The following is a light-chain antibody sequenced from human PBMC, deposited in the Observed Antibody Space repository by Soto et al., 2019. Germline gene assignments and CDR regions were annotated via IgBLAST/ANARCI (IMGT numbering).Light chain of an antibody. CDR3: QSYDSSLSGHAV. CDR1: SSNIRAGYD. V-gene: IGLV1-40*01. Sequence: QSVLTQPPSVSGAPGQRVTISCTGSSSNIRAGYDVHWYQQLPGTAPKLLIYGNSNRPSRVPDRFSGSKSGTSASLAITGLQADDEADYYCQSYDSSLSGHAVFGGRTKLTVL. J-gene: IGLJ2*01. CDR2: GNS.